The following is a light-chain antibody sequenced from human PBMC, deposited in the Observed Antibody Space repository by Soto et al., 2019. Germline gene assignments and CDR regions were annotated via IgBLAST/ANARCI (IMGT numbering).Light chain of an antibody. J-gene: IGKJ4*01. CDR1: QGIGNS. CDR3: QKYNNAPQDT. V-gene: IGKV1-27*01. CDR2: AAS. Sequence: DIQMTQSPSSLSASVGDRVTITCRASQGIGNSLAWYQQKPGKVPKLLIYAASTLQSGVPSRFSGSGSGTDFTLTISSLQPEDVATYYCQKYNNAPQDTFGGGTKVDIK.